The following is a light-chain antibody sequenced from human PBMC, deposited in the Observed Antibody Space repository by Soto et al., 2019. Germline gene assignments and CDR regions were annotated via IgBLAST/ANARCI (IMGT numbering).Light chain of an antibody. Sequence: EIVLTQSPGTLSLSPGETATLSCRASQSVAGNLAWYQQKPGQAPRLLIYDASNRATGIPARFSGSGSGTDFTLTISSLEPEDFAVYYCQQRSNWPPITFGQGTRLEN. CDR1: QSVAGN. CDR2: DAS. CDR3: QQRSNWPPIT. V-gene: IGKV3-11*01. J-gene: IGKJ5*01.